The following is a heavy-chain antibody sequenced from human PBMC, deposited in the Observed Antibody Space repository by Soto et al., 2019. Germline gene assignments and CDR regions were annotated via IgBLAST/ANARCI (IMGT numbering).Heavy chain of an antibody. CDR1: GFTFSSYS. Sequence: GGSLRLSCAASGFTFSSYSVSWVRQAPGKGLGWVSAISGSGGSTYYADSVKGRFTISRDNSKNTLYLQMNSLRAEDTAVYYCAKDREGCSSTSCYSPFDYWGQGTLVTVSS. J-gene: IGHJ4*02. CDR3: AKDREGCSSTSCYSPFDY. D-gene: IGHD2-2*01. V-gene: IGHV3-23*01. CDR2: ISGSGGST.